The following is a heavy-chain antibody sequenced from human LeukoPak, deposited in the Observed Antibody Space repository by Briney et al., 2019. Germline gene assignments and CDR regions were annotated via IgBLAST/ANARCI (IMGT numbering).Heavy chain of an antibody. CDR2: IYYSGST. D-gene: IGHD3-9*01. J-gene: IGHJ4*02. Sequence: SETLSLTCTVSGGSISSSSYYWGWIRQPPGKGLEWIGSIYYSGSTYYNPSLKSRVIISVDTSKNQFSLKLSSVTAADTAVYYCARHGGEYYDILTGYFNPKEFDYWGQGTLVTVSS. V-gene: IGHV4-39*01. CDR1: GGSISSSSYY. CDR3: ARHGGEYYDILTGYFNPKEFDY.